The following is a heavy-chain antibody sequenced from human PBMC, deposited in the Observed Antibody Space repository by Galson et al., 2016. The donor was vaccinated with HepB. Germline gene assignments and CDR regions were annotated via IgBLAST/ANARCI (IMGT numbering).Heavy chain of an antibody. V-gene: IGHV3-53*01. CDR1: GFTVSSNY. D-gene: IGHD5-24*01. CDR3: ARDREGVEPATSLGLGYYYFYYMAV. Sequence: SLRLSCAASGFTVSSNYMSWVRQAPGKGLEWVSLIYSGGNTYYTDSVKGRFTISRDNSKNTLYLQMNRLRAEDTAVYFFARDREGVEPATSLGLGYYYFYYMAVWGKGTTVTVSS. CDR2: IYSGGNT. J-gene: IGHJ6*03.